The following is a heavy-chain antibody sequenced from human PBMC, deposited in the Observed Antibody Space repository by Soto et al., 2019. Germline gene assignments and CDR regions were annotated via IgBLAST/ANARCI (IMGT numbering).Heavy chain of an antibody. CDR2: IYYSGST. J-gene: IGHJ3*02. CDR3: GTLGPTVTPEVFDI. V-gene: IGHV4-31*03. D-gene: IGHD4-17*01. Sequence: PSETLSLTCTVSGGSISSGGYYWSWIRQHPGKGLEWIGYIYYSGSTYYNPSLKSRVTISVDTSKNQFSLKLSSVTAADTAVYYWGTLGPTVTPEVFDIWGQGKGVTVS. CDR1: GGSISSGGYY.